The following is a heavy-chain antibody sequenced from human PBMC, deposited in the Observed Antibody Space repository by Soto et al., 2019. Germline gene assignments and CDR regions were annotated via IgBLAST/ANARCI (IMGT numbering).Heavy chain of an antibody. J-gene: IGHJ6*02. V-gene: IGHV3-21*01. CDR2: ISSSSSYI. D-gene: IGHD1-26*01. CDR3: ARDVGAKGYYYYGMDV. CDR1: GFTFSSYS. Sequence: LRLSFAASGFTFSSYSMNWVRQAPGKGLEWVSSISSSSSYIYYADSVKGRFTISRDNAKNSLYLQMNSLRAEDTAVYYCARDVGAKGYYYYGMDVWGQGTTVTVSS.